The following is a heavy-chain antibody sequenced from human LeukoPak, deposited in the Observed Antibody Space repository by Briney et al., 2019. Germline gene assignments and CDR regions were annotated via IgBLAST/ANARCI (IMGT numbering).Heavy chain of an antibody. CDR2: IYTSGST. V-gene: IGHV4-61*02. J-gene: IGHJ5*02. CDR3: ARDGGPVFFDP. D-gene: IGHD3-10*01. Sequence: SETLSLTCTVSGGSISSGSYYWSWIRQPAGKGLEWIGRIYTSGSTNYNPSLKSRVIISVDTSKNQFSLKLSSVTAADTAVYYCARDGGPVFFDPWGQGTLVTVSS. CDR1: GGSISSGSYY.